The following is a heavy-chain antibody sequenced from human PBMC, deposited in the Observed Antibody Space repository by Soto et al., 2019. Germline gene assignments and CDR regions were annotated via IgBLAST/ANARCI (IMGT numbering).Heavy chain of an antibody. CDR3: ARPFDYGDYSSDY. CDR2: ISSSSITI. V-gene: IGHV3-48*02. CDR1: GFTFSSYS. J-gene: IGHJ4*02. D-gene: IGHD4-17*01. Sequence: EVQLVESGGGLVQPGGSLRLSCAASGFTFSSYSMNWVRQAPGKGLEWVSYISSSSITIYYADSVKGRFTISRDNAKNSLYLQMNSLRDEDTAVYYCARPFDYGDYSSDYWGQGTLVTVSS.